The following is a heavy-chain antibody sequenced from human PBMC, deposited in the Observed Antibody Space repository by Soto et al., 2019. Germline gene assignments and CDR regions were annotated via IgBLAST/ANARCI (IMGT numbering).Heavy chain of an antibody. V-gene: IGHV4-59*08. CDR1: GGSISTYF. D-gene: IGHD2-2*01. J-gene: IGHJ5*02. Sequence: SETLSLTCAFSGGSISTYFWILIRQPPGKGLEWIGHMYNSGSTNYNPSLKSRVTISVDTSKNQFSLRLSSVTASDTAVYYCARLGEYYQSLDPWGQGTLVTVSS. CDR3: ARLGEYYQSLDP. CDR2: MYNSGST.